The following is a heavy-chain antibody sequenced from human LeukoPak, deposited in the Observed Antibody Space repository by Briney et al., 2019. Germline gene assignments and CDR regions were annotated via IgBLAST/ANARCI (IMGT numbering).Heavy chain of an antibody. CDR1: GFTFSSYE. V-gene: IGHV3-48*03. D-gene: IGHD2-2*01. CDR3: ARRLGYCSSTSCSK. Sequence: PGGSLRLSCAASGFTFSSYEMNWVRQAPGKGLEWVSYISSSGSTTYYADSVKGRFTISRDNAKNSLYLQMNSLRAEDTAVYYCARRLGYCSSTSCSKWGQGTLVTVTS. CDR2: ISSSGSTT. J-gene: IGHJ4*02.